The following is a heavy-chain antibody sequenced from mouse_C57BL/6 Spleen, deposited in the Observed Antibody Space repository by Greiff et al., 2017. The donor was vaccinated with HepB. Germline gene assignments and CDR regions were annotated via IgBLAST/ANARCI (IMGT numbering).Heavy chain of an antibody. D-gene: IGHD1-1*01. Sequence: VQLVESGPELVKPGASVKISCKASGYAFSSSWMNWVKQRPGKGLEWIGRIYPGDGDTNYNGKFKGKATLTADKSSSTAYMQLSSLTSEDSAGYFCARDYGSSHFAYWGQGTLVTVSA. J-gene: IGHJ3*01. V-gene: IGHV1-82*01. CDR2: IYPGDGDT. CDR1: GYAFSSSW. CDR3: ARDYGSSHFAY.